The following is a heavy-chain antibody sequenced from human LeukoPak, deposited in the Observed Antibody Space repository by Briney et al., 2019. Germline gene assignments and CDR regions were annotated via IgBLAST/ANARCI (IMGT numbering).Heavy chain of an antibody. V-gene: IGHV4-59*01. CDR3: ARIDRSSGWYYFDY. CDR2: IYYSGST. D-gene: IGHD6-19*01. Sequence: SETLSLTCTVSGGSISSYYWSRIRQPPGKGLEWIGYIYYSGSTNYNPSLKSRVTISVDTSKNQFSLKLSSVTAADTAVYYCARIDRSSGWYYFDYWGQGTLVTVSS. CDR1: GGSISSYY. J-gene: IGHJ4*02.